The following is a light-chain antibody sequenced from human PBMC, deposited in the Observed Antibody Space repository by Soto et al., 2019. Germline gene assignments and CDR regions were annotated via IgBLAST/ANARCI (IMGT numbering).Light chain of an antibody. CDR2: RNH. CDR1: RSNIGTYT. J-gene: IGLJ2*01. V-gene: IGLV1-44*01. Sequence: QSVLTQSPSASGTHGQRVTISCSGSRSNIGTYTVNWYQQLPGTAPTLLIFRNHQRPSGVPDRFSGSKSGTSASLAISGPQSEDEADYYCAAWDDSLRAVVFGGGTKLTVL. CDR3: AAWDDSLRAVV.